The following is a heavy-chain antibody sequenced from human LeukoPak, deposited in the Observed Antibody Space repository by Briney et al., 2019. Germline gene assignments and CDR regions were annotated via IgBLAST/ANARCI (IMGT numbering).Heavy chain of an antibody. CDR1: GGTFSSYA. J-gene: IGHJ4*02. D-gene: IGHD3-22*01. CDR3: ARERNYYDSSGPLLY. V-gene: IGHV1-69*04. Sequence: SVKVSRKASGGTFSSYAISWVRQAPGQGLEWMGRIIPIFGIANYAQKFQGRVTITADKSTSTAYMELSSLRSEDTAVYYCARERNYYDSSGPLLYWGQGTLVTVSS. CDR2: IIPIFGIA.